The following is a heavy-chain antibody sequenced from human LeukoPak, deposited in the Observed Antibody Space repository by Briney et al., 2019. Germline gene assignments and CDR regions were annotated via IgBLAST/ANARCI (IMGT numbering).Heavy chain of an antibody. CDR1: GFILRSYA. CDR3: VRDDVTA. V-gene: IGHV3-33*08. Sequence: GGPLRLSCAASGFILRSYAMSWVRQAPGKGLEWVAVIWYDGSNKYYSESVKGRFTISRDNSKNTLYLQMNSLRVDDTAIYYCVRDDVTAWGQGTLVTVSS. CDR2: IWYDGSNK. D-gene: IGHD2-21*02. J-gene: IGHJ5*02.